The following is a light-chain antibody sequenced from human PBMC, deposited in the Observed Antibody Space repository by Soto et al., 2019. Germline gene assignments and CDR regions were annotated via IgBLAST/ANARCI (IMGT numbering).Light chain of an antibody. V-gene: IGLV2-14*01. Sequence: QSALTQPASVSGSPGQSITISCTGASSDVGGYNYVSWYQQHPGEAPKLMIYDVSNRPSGTSNRFSGSKSGNTASLTISGLQAEDEADYYCSSYTSSSILYVFGTGTKVPS. CDR3: SSYTSSSILYV. J-gene: IGLJ1*01. CDR1: SSDVGGYNY. CDR2: DVS.